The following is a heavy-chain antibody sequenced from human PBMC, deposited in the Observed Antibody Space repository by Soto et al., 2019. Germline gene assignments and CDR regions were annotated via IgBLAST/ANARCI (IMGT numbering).Heavy chain of an antibody. CDR1: GGSINSGAYA. CDR3: ARCLGVPRPSGYFDY. CDR2: IYHSGNT. D-gene: IGHD3-16*01. V-gene: IGHV4-30-2*01. Sequence: PSETLSLTCAVSGGSINSGAYAWSWVRQPPGKGLEWIGYIYHSGNTYYNPSLKNRVAISVDRSKNHFSLRLTSVTAADTAVYYCARCLGVPRPSGYFDYWGQGALVTVSS. J-gene: IGHJ4*02.